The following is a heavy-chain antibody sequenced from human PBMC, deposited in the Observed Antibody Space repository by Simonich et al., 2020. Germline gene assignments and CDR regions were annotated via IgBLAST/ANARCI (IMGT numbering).Heavy chain of an antibody. CDR1: GYTFTGYY. J-gene: IGHJ3*02. CDR3: ARARLYSSSHAFDI. Sequence: QVQLVQSGAEVKKPGASVKVSCKASGYTFTGYYMHWVRQAPGQGLEWRGWINPKRGGTNYAQKFQGRVTMTRDTSISTAYMELSRLRSDDTAVYDCARARLYSSSHAFDIWGQGTMVTVSS. V-gene: IGHV1-2*02. CDR2: INPKRGGT. D-gene: IGHD6-6*01.